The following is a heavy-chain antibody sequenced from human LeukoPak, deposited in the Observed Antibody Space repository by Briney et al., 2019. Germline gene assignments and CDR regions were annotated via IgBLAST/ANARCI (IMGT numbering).Heavy chain of an antibody. CDR3: ARGGLGWTPHPGYYYYGMDV. J-gene: IGHJ6*02. Sequence: SQTLSLTGTVSGGSISSGSYYWSWIRQPAGKGLEWIGRIYTSGSTNYNPSLKSRVTISVDTSKNQFSLKLSSVTAADTAVYYCARGGLGWTPHPGYYYYGMDVWGQGTTVTVSS. V-gene: IGHV4-61*02. CDR2: IYTSGST. D-gene: IGHD3-16*01. CDR1: GGSISSGSYY.